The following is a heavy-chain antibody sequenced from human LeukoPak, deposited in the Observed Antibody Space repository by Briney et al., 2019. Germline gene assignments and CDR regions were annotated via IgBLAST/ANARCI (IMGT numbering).Heavy chain of an antibody. J-gene: IGHJ4*02. Sequence: GGSLRLSCAASGFTFSSYSMNWVRQAPGKGLEWVSYISSSSSTIYYADSVKGRFTISRDNAKNSLYLQMNSLRAEDTAVYYCARGDDYDFWSGYYHFDYWGQGTLVTVSS. CDR1: GFTFSSYS. CDR3: ARGDDYDFWSGYYHFDY. CDR2: ISSSSSTI. D-gene: IGHD3-3*01. V-gene: IGHV3-48*04.